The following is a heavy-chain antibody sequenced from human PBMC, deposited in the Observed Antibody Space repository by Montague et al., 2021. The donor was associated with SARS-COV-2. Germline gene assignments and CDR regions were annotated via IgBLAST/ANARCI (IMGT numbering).Heavy chain of an antibody. D-gene: IGHD4-23*01. V-gene: IGHV3-7*01. CDR2: IKPDESEK. Sequence: SLRLSCAASGFTLSNIWMSWVRQAPGKGLEWVANIKPDESEKNYVDSVKGRFSISRDNAKNSPYLQMDNLRAEDTAIYYCAKNGGAHGLDVWGQGTSVSVSS. CDR3: AKNGGAHGLDV. J-gene: IGHJ6*02. CDR1: GFTLSNIW.